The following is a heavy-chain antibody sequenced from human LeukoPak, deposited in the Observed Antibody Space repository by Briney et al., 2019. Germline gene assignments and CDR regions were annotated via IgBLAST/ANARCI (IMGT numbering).Heavy chain of an antibody. J-gene: IGHJ4*02. CDR2: IIPILGIA. Sequence: SVKVSCKASGGTFSSYAISWVRQAPGQGLEWMGRIIPILGIANYAQKFQGRVTITADKSTSTAYMELSSLRSEDTAVYYCARDQYSSGWSDYWGQGTLVTVSS. V-gene: IGHV1-69*04. CDR3: ARDQYSSGWSDY. D-gene: IGHD6-19*01. CDR1: GGTFSSYA.